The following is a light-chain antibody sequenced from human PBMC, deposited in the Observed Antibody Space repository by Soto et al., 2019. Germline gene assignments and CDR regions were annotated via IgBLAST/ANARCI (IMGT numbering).Light chain of an antibody. V-gene: IGLV2-14*01. CDR3: STYTSSSSYV. Sequence: QSALTQPASVSGSPGQSITISCTGTSSDVGGYNFVSWYQQHPGKAPKLMIYEVSNRPSGVYNRFSGSKSGNTASLTISGLQGEDETVYYRSTYTSSSSYVFGTGTKLTVL. CDR2: EVS. CDR1: SSDVGGYNF. J-gene: IGLJ1*01.